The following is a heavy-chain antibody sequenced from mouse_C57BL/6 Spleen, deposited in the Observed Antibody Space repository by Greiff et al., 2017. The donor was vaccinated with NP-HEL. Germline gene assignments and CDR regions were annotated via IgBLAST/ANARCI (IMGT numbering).Heavy chain of an antibody. D-gene: IGHD4-1*01. Sequence: EVQVVESGGGLVKPGGSLKLSCAASGFTFSSYAMSWVRQTPEKRLEWVATISDGGSYTYYPDNVKGRFTISRDNAKNNLYLQMSHLKSEDTAMYYCATGTGFAYWGQGTLVTVSA. CDR2: ISDGGSYT. CDR1: GFTFSSYA. V-gene: IGHV5-4*01. J-gene: IGHJ3*01. CDR3: ATGTGFAY.